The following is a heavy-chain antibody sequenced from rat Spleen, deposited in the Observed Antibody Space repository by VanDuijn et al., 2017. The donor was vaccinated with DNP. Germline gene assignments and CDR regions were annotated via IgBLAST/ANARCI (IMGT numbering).Heavy chain of an antibody. CDR3: ARFRGD. Sequence: EIQLQESGPGLVKPSQSLSLTCSVTGYTITSGYDWTWIRKFPGNKMEWMGYISYSGSTNYNPSLKSRISITRDTSKNQFFLQLNSVTTEDTATYYCARFRGDWGQGVMVTVSS. CDR1: GYTITSGY. J-gene: IGHJ2*01. V-gene: IGHV3-4*01. D-gene: IGHD1-4*01. CDR2: ISYSGST.